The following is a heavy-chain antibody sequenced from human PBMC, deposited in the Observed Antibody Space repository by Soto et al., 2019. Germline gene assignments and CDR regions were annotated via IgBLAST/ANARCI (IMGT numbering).Heavy chain of an antibody. CDR1: GGSISSYS. J-gene: IGHJ6*02. D-gene: IGHD2-15*01. CDR3: AKEEVGYCSGGRYYYYVMDV. V-gene: IGHV4-4*07. CDR2: IYTSGNT. Sequence: SETLSLTCTVSGGSISSYSWSWIRQPAGKGLEWIGRIYTSGNTNYNPSLKSRVTMSEETSKNQFSLKLSSVAAADTAVYYCAKEEVGYCSGGRYYYYVMDVWGQGTTVTVSS.